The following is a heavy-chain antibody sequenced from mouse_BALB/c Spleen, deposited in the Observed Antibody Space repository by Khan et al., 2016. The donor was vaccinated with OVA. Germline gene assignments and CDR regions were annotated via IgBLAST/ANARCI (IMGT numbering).Heavy chain of an antibody. D-gene: IGHD1-1*01. J-gene: IGHJ2*01. CDR2: INPSTSYT. CDR1: GYTFINYW. V-gene: IGHV1-7*01. CDR3: ARRGLRWDLDY. Sequence: QVRLQQSGAELAKPGASVKMSCKASGYTFINYWILWVKQRPGQGLEWIGYINPSTSYTEYNQNFKDKATLTADKSSRTAYMQLSSLTSEDSAVYDCARRGLRWDLDYWGQGTTLTVSS.